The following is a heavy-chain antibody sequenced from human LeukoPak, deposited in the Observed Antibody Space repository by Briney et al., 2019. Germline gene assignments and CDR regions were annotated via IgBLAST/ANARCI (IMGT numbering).Heavy chain of an antibody. CDR3: VRSLFSAADF. CDR1: AFTFNTYS. D-gene: IGHD2-15*01. Sequence: PGGSLRLSCAASAFTFNTYSMAWVRQAPGRGLEWVSAISGSGDMTYYADSVKGRFTISRDNAKNTAYLQMTSLRAEDTAVYYCVRSLFSAADFWGQGTLVTVSS. J-gene: IGHJ4*02. CDR2: ISGSGDMT. V-gene: IGHV3-23*01.